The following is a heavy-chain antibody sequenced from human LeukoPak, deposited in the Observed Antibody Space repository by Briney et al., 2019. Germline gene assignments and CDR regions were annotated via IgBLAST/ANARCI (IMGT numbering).Heavy chain of an antibody. V-gene: IGHV4-59*01. J-gene: IGHJ5*02. CDR3: ARSRDSSDYRNNWFDP. D-gene: IGHD3-22*01. Sequence: SETLSLTCTVSDDSISSYYWSWIRQPPGKGLEWMGDIYSSGSTNYNPSLKRRVTMSVDPSKHQFSLKLNSVTAADTAVYYCARSRDSSDYRNNWFDPWGQGTLVTVSS. CDR2: IYSSGST. CDR1: DDSISSYY.